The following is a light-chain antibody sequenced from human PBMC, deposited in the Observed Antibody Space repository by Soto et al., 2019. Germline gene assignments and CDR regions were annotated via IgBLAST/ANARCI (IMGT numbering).Light chain of an antibody. Sequence: IQITQSPTSLSSSLLDIVTITCRASQGIRNDLGWYQQKPGKAPKLLIYAASSLQSGVPSRFSGSGSGTDFTLTISSLQPEDFATYYCLQDYNYPLTFGGGTKVDIK. V-gene: IGKV1-6*01. J-gene: IGKJ4*01. CDR1: QGIRND. CDR2: AAS. CDR3: LQDYNYPLT.